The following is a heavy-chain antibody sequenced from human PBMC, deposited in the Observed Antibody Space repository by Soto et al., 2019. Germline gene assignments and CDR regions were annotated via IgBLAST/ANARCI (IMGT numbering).Heavy chain of an antibody. CDR3: ARGHIRSYRGYYYGMDV. V-gene: IGHV1-2*04. D-gene: IGHD3-16*02. Sequence: ASVKVSCKASGYTFTGYYMHWVRQAPGQGLEWMGWINPNSGGTNYAQKFQGWVTMTRDTSISTAYMELSRLRSDDTAVYYCARGHIRSYRGYYYGMDVWGQGTTVTVSS. CDR1: GYTFTGYY. CDR2: INPNSGGT. J-gene: IGHJ6*02.